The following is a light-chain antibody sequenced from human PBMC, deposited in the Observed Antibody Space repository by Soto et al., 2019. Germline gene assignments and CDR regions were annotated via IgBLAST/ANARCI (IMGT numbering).Light chain of an antibody. CDR3: QSYDSSLSGV. J-gene: IGLJ1*01. Sequence: QSVLTQPPSVSGAPGQRVTISCTGSSSNIGAGYDVHWYQQFPGTAPKLLIYGNNNQPSGVPDRFSGSKSGTSASLAITGLQAEDEADYYCQSYDSSLSGVFGSGTKLTVL. CDR1: SSNIGAGYD. CDR2: GNN. V-gene: IGLV1-40*01.